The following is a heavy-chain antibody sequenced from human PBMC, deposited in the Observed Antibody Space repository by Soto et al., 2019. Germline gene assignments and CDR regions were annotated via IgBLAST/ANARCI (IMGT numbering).Heavy chain of an antibody. Sequence: QVTLKESGPVLVKPTETVTLTCTVSGFSLSNARMAVTWIRQPPGKALEWLAHIFSNDEKSYSTSLKTRLTISKDTSKSQVVLTMTNMDPVDTATYYCARNSAAAVTDAFDIWGQGTMVTVSS. V-gene: IGHV2-26*01. CDR2: IFSNDEK. J-gene: IGHJ3*02. CDR1: GFSLSNARMA. CDR3: ARNSAAAVTDAFDI. D-gene: IGHD6-13*01.